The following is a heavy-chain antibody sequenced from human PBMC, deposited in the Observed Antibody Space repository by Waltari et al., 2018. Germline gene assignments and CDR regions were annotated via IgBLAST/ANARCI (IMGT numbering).Heavy chain of an antibody. CDR1: GFTFSAYW. Sequence: EVQLVESGGGLVQPGGSLRLSCAASGFTFSAYWMHWVRQAPGKGLVWVSRINSNGRTTDYANSVKGRFTVSRDNAKNTLYLQMNSLRAEDTAVYYCTRRGLHSSGWVYWGQGALVTVSS. J-gene: IGHJ4*02. D-gene: IGHD6-19*01. CDR3: TRRGLHSSGWVY. V-gene: IGHV3-74*01. CDR2: INSNGRTT.